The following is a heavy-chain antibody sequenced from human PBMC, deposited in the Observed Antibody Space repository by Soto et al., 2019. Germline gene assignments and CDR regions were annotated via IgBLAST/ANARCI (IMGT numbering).Heavy chain of an antibody. CDR3: ARVVMTTVPASYYYGMDV. D-gene: IGHD4-4*01. Sequence: QVQLVQSGAEVKKPGSSVTVSCKASGGTFSSYAISCVRQAPGQGREWMGRIIPFIGTANYAQKFQGRVTSTADESTSTASMELTSMRSEDTAVYYCARVVMTTVPASYYYGMDVWGQGTPVTVSS. J-gene: IGHJ6*02. V-gene: IGHV1-69*18. CDR2: IIPFIGTA. CDR1: GGTFSSYA.